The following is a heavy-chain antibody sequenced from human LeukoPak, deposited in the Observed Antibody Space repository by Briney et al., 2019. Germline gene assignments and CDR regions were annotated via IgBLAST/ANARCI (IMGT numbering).Heavy chain of an antibody. V-gene: IGHV3-7*01. CDR1: GFTFSIYW. J-gene: IGHJ3*02. CDR3: ARAAVADAFDI. Sequence: GGSLRLSCAASGFTFSIYWMSWVRQAPGKGLEWVANINQDGSQKYYVDSVKGRFTISRDNAKNSLYLQMNSLRAEDTAVYYCARAAVADAFDIWGQGTMVTVSS. CDR2: INQDGSQK. D-gene: IGHD6-19*01.